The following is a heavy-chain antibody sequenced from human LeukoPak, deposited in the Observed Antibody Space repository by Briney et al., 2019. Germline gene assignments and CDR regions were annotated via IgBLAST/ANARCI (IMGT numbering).Heavy chain of an antibody. D-gene: IGHD3-10*02. V-gene: IGHV3-15*01. CDR2: IKNKAGGGTT. J-gene: IGHJ4*02. CDR1: GFNFSHAW. CDR3: TTHPCGGGSCYYVSDN. Sequence: GGSLRLSCAASGFNFSHAWMSWVRQAPGKGLEWIARIKNKAGGGTTDYAAPVIGRFNISRDDSTNTLSLEMNSLKTEDTAVYYCTTHPCGGGSCYYVSDNWGQGTLVTVSS.